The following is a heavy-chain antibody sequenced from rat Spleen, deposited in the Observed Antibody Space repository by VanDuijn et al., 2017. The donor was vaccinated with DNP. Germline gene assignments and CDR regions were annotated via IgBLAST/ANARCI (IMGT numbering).Heavy chain of an antibody. V-gene: IGHV5-7*01. J-gene: IGHJ4*01. Sequence: EVQLVESGGGLVQPGRSLILSCTASGFIFSDHNMAWVRQAPKKGLEWVATISYDGSSTYYRDSVKGRFIISRNNAKSTLYLQMDSLRSDDTATYYCTSGGYVMDAWGQGASVTVSS. D-gene: IGHD1-11*01. CDR3: TSGGYVMDA. CDR2: ISYDGSST. CDR1: GFIFSDHN.